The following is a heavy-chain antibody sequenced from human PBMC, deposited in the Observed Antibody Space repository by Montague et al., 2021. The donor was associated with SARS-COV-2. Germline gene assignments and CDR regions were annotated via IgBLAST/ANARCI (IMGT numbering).Heavy chain of an antibody. V-gene: IGHV4-39*07. D-gene: IGHD6-13*01. CDR3: ARVGRQQLVRLSGMDV. Sequence: SETLSLTCTVSGGSISSSSYYWGWTRRPPGKGLEWIGSIYYSGSTYYNPSLKGRVTISVDTSKNQFSLKLSSVTAADTAVYYCARVGRQQLVRLSGMDVWGQGTTVTVSS. CDR1: GGSISSSSYY. J-gene: IGHJ6*02. CDR2: IYYSGST.